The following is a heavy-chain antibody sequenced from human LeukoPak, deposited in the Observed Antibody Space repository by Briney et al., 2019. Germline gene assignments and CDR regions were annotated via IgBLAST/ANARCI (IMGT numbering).Heavy chain of an antibody. D-gene: IGHD1-20*01. Sequence: ASVKVSCKASGYSFRDYYIHWVRQAPGQGLEWMCCITPNSGGTNYPQKFQGRVTITRDTAISTPYMELSDLKSDDTAIYYCATLTGTTFDFWGQGTLVTVSS. CDR3: ATLTGTTFDF. CDR2: ITPNSGGT. CDR1: GYSFRDYY. J-gene: IGHJ4*02. V-gene: IGHV1-2*02.